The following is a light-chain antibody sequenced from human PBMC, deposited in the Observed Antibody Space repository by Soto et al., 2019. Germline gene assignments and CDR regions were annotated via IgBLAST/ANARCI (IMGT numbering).Light chain of an antibody. CDR2: KAS. CDR1: QNIVNW. CDR3: QQHNSFSIT. Sequence: DIQMTQSPSSLSASVGDRFTITCLASQNIVNWLAWYQQRPGKAPKLLIYKASTLETGVPSRFSGSGSGTEFTLTINSLQADDFATYYCQQHNSFSITFGQGTRLEIK. J-gene: IGKJ5*01. V-gene: IGKV1-5*03.